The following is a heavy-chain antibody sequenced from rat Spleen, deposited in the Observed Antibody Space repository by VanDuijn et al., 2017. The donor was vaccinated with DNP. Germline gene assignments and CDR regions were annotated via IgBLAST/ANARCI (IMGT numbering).Heavy chain of an antibody. CDR2: ISTSGSRT. D-gene: IGHD1-4*01. Sequence: EVQLVESGGGLVQPGRSLKLSCAASGFTFSNYYMAWVRQAPKKGLEWVATISTSGSRTYYPDSVKGRFTISRDNAKSSLYLQMNSLKSEDTATYYCARPQLPGSSLGAMDAWGQGTSVTVSS. J-gene: IGHJ4*01. CDR3: ARPQLPGSSLGAMDA. V-gene: IGHV5-25*01. CDR1: GFTFSNYY.